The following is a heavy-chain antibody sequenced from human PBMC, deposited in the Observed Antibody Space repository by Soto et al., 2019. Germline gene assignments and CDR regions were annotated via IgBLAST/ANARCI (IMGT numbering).Heavy chain of an antibody. D-gene: IGHD2-2*02. CDR1: GGSISSSSYY. CDR2: IYYSGST. CDR3: ARLTLVKDIVVVPAAIPSPDL. Sequence: QLQLQESGPGLVKPSETLSLTCTVSGGSISSSSYYWGWIRQPPGKGLEWIGSIYYSGSTYYNPSLKSRVTISVDTSKNQFSLKLSSVTAADTAVYYCARLTLVKDIVVVPAAIPSPDLWGRGTLVTVSS. V-gene: IGHV4-39*01. J-gene: IGHJ2*01.